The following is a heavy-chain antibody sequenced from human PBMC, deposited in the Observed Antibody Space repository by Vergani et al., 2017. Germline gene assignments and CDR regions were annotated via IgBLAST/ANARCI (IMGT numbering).Heavy chain of an antibody. Sequence: VQLVQSGAEVKKPGSSVKVSCKASGGTFSSYAMSWFRQAPGKGLEWVGFIRSKAYGGTTEYAASVKGRFTISRDDSKSIAYLQMNSLKTEDTAVYYCTRDPGPAVPYGMDVWGQGTTVTVSS. CDR2: IRSKAYGGTT. CDR3: TRDPGPAVPYGMDV. CDR1: GGTFSSYA. V-gene: IGHV3-49*05. D-gene: IGHD2-2*01. J-gene: IGHJ6*02.